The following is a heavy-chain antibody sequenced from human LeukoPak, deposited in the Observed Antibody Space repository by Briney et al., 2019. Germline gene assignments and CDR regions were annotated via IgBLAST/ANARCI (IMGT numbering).Heavy chain of an antibody. J-gene: IGHJ4*02. D-gene: IGHD3-22*01. CDR1: GFTFSSYG. Sequence: GRSLRLSCAASGFTFSSYGMHWVRQAPGKGLEWVAVIWYDGSNKYCADSVKGRFTISRDNSKNTLYVQMNSLRAEDTAVYYCARGKYYYDSSGYYYGDLLYYFDYWGQGTLVTVSS. V-gene: IGHV3-33*01. CDR2: IWYDGSNK. CDR3: ARGKYYYDSSGYYYGDLLYYFDY.